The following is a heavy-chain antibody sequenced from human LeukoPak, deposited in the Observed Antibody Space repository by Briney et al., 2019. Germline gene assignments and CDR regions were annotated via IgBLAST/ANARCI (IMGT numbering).Heavy chain of an antibody. J-gene: IGHJ4*02. Sequence: GGSLRLSCAASAFTFSNYDIHWVRQTPGKGLEWVAGIWGDGYRQYYTESVRGRFTISRDNSRNAAYLEMSSLRVDDTAIYYCARGRWIDCWPQGALVSVPS. CDR3: ARGRWIDC. CDR1: AFTFSNYD. CDR2: IWGDGYRQ. D-gene: IGHD4-23*01. V-gene: IGHV3-33*01.